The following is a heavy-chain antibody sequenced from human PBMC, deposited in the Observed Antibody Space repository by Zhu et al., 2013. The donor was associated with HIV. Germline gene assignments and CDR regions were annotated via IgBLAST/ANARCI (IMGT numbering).Heavy chain of an antibody. J-gene: IGHJ6*02. V-gene: IGHV1-18*01. D-gene: IGHD3-10*01. CDR3: AREERKSQSDSYYGWLDV. CDR1: GYTFTSYG. CDR2: ISAYNGNT. Sequence: QVQLVQSGAEVKKPGASVKVSCKASGYTFTSYGISWVRQAPGQGLEWMGWISAYNGNTNYAQKLQGRVTMTTDTSTSTVYMELSSLTSDDTAVYFCAREERKSQSDSYYGWLDVWGQGTTGHRLV.